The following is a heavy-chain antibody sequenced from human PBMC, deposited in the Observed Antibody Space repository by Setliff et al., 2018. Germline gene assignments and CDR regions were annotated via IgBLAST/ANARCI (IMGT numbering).Heavy chain of an antibody. V-gene: IGHV4-38-2*01. CDR2: IFQSGNT. D-gene: IGHD3-10*01. CDR1: GSSIISDYY. J-gene: IGHJ6*02. CDR3: ATLLANYGSGMDV. Sequence: PSETLSLTCAVSGSSIISDYYWVWIRQPPGRGLEWIGSIFQSGNTYYNPSLKSQVTISVDTSKNQFSLKVNSVTAADTAVYYCATLLANYGSGMDVWGQGTTVTVSS.